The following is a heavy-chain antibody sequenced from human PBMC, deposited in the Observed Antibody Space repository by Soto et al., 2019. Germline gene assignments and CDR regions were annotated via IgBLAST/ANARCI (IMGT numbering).Heavy chain of an antibody. CDR2: AYYSGST. D-gene: IGHD2-8*01. J-gene: IGHJ5*02. V-gene: IGHV4-59*01. CDR3: ARDRSTYGGGGTGEVKENWFDP. Sequence: PSETLSLTCTVSGGSIIHYYWSWIRQSPGKGLEWIGYAYYSGSTDYNPSLKSRVTMSVDTSKNQVSLKLNSVTTADTAVYYCARDRSTYGGGGTGEVKENWFDPWGPGTLVTVSS. CDR1: GGSIIHYY.